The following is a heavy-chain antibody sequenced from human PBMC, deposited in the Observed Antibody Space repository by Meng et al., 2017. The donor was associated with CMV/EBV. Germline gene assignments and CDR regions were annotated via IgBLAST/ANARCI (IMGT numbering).Heavy chain of an antibody. D-gene: IGHD5-24*01. Sequence: SETLSLTCTVSGGSISSSSYYWGWIRQPPGKGLEWIGSIYYSGSTYYNPSLKSRVTISVDTSKNQFSLKLSSVTAADTAVYYCPRLDGDGGQDYWGQGTLVTVSS. J-gene: IGHJ4*02. CDR1: GGSISSSSYY. CDR3: PRLDGDGGQDY. CDR2: IYYSGST. V-gene: IGHV4-39*01.